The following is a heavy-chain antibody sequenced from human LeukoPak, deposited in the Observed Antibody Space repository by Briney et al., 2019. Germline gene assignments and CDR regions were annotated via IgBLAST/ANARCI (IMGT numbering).Heavy chain of an antibody. V-gene: IGHV4-61*01. D-gene: IGHD1-26*01. Sequence: SETLSLTCTVSGDSVRTNNYYWSWIRQPPGKGLEWIGYIHYSGSTNYNPSLKSRVTISVDTSKNQFSLKLSSVTAADTAVYYCARDSGSGYGMDVWGQGTTVTVSS. CDR3: ARDSGSGYGMDV. CDR2: IHYSGST. J-gene: IGHJ6*02. CDR1: GDSVRTNNYY.